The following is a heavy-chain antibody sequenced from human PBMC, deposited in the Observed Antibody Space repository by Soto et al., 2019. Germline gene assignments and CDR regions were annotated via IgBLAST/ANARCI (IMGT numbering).Heavy chain of an antibody. CDR1: C. Sequence: CSHCISKTQGKGLVWVSRINSDGSSTSYADSVKGRFTISRDNAKNTLYLQMNSLRAEDTAVYYCATIYLNYYYYMEVWGKGTTVTVSS. J-gene: IGHJ6*03. D-gene: IGHD5-12*01. CDR2: INSDGSST. V-gene: IGHV3-74*01. CDR3: ATIYLNYYYYMEV.